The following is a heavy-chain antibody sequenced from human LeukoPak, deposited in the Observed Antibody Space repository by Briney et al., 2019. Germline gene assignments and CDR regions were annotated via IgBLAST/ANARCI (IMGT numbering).Heavy chain of an antibody. J-gene: IGHJ4*02. CDR1: GYSISNGYY. CDR2: ISHRGST. CDR3: ARGAEYYAIWRGYSGYSDY. D-gene: IGHD3-3*01. Sequence: SETLSLTCTVSGYSISNGYYWGWIRQPPGKGLEWVGSISHRGSTYYNPSLRSRITISLDRSKQKFSLKLTSVTAADTAVYFCARGAEYYAIWRGYSGYSDYWGQGISVTVSS. V-gene: IGHV4-38-2*02.